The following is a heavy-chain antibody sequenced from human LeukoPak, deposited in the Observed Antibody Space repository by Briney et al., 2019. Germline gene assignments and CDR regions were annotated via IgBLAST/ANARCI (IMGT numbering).Heavy chain of an antibody. CDR3: ARVLRKRYCSGGSCYSLGY. Sequence: ASVTVSFTASGYAFTTYGITWVRQAPGQGLEWMGWIAAYNGHTDYTQKLQGRVTMTRNTSISTAYMELSSLRSEDTAVYYCARVLRKRYCSGGSCYSLGYWGQGTLVAVSS. V-gene: IGHV1-18*01. J-gene: IGHJ4*02. D-gene: IGHD2-15*01. CDR2: IAAYNGHT. CDR1: GYAFTTYG.